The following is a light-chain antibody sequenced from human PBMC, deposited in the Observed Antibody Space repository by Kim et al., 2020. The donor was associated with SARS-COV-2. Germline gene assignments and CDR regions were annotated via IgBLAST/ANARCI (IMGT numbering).Light chain of an antibody. V-gene: IGKV1-39*01. CDR2: AAS. J-gene: IGKJ4*01. CDR1: QSISSY. CDR3: QQSYSTPLT. Sequence: DIQMTQSPSSLSASIGDRVTITCRASQSISSYLNWYQHKPGKAPKLLIYAASTLQSGVPSRFSGSGSGTDFTLTISGLQPEDSATFYCQQSYSTPLTFGGGTKVDIK.